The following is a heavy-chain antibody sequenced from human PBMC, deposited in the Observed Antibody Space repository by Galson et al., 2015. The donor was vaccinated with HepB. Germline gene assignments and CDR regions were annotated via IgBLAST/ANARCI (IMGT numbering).Heavy chain of an antibody. Sequence: SETLSLTCAVSGGSISSSNWWSWVRQPPGKGLEWIGEIYHSGSTNYNPSLKSRVTISVDKSKNQFSLKLSSVTAADTAVYYCAREPVVPAADDAFDIWGQGTMVTVSS. D-gene: IGHD2-2*01. CDR3: AREPVVPAADDAFDI. V-gene: IGHV4-4*02. CDR2: IYHSGST. J-gene: IGHJ3*02. CDR1: GGSISSSNW.